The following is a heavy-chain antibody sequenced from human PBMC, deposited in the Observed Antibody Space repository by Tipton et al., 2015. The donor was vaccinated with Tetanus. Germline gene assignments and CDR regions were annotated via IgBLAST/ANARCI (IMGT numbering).Heavy chain of an antibody. D-gene: IGHD2-21*02. V-gene: IGHV3-21*06. CDR2: ISSVGNYI. Sequence: SLRLSCAAAGFSSGDFTMAWVRQPPGKGLEWVSSISSVGNYIYYADSVKGRFTISRDNAKNSLYLQMNSLRAEDTAVYYCARDPVVVTAIPYYFDSWGQGTVVSVSS. CDR1: GFSSGDFT. CDR3: ARDPVVVTAIPYYFDS. J-gene: IGHJ4*02.